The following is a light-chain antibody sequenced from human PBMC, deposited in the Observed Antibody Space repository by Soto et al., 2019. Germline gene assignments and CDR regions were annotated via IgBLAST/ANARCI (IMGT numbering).Light chain of an antibody. J-gene: IGKJ4*01. CDR1: GDISKY. Sequence: DIQMTQSPSSLSASVGDRVTISCRATGDISKYLAWYQRKPGKAPTLLIYGASTLQSGVPSRFSGSGSGTEFTLPIGSLQPEDVATYYCQKYGSAPLTFGGGTKVEI. CDR2: GAS. CDR3: QKYGSAPLT. V-gene: IGKV1-27*01.